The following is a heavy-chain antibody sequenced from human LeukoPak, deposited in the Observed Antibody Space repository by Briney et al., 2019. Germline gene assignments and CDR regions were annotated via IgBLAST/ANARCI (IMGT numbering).Heavy chain of an antibody. Sequence: GASVKVSCKASGYTFTGYYMHWVRQAPGQGLEWMGWINPNSGGTNYAQKFQGRVTMTRDTSISTAYMELSRPRSDDTAVYYCATDYSSGWYLWGQGTLVTVSS. CDR1: GYTFTGYY. CDR2: INPNSGGT. V-gene: IGHV1-2*02. CDR3: ATDYSSGWYL. D-gene: IGHD6-19*01. J-gene: IGHJ4*02.